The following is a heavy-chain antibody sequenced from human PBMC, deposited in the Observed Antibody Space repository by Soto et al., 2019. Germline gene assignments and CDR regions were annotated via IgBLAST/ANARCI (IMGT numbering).Heavy chain of an antibody. CDR1: GGSVSSGSYY. J-gene: IGHJ6*02. CDR3: ARDQITPGYDILTGYLYYYYGMDV. Sequence: SETLSLTCTVSGGSVSSGSYYWSWIRQPPWKGLEWIGYIYYSGSTNYNPSLKSRVTISVDTSKNQFSLKLSSVTAADTAVYYCARDQITPGYDILTGYLYYYYGMDVWGQGTTVTVSS. CDR2: IYYSGST. V-gene: IGHV4-61*01. D-gene: IGHD3-9*01.